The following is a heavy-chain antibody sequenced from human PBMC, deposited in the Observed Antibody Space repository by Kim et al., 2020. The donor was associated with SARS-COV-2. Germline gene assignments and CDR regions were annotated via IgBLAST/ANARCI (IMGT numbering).Heavy chain of an antibody. D-gene: IGHD3-10*01. CDR3: ARDRRTAYGSGSYGSDY. Sequence: KSRVTRSVDTSKNQFSLKLSSVTAADTAVYYCARDRRTAYGSGSYGSDYWGQGTLVTVSS. V-gene: IGHV4-31*02. J-gene: IGHJ4*02.